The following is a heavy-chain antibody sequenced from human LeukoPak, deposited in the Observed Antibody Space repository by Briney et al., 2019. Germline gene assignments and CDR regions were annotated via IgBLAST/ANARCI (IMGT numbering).Heavy chain of an antibody. CDR2: ISGNGGST. CDR1: GFSFSSYA. J-gene: IGHJ5*02. Sequence: PGGSLRLSCAPSGFSFSSYAMSWVRQAPGRGLEWVSAISGNGGSTYYADSVKGRFTISRDNSKNTLYLQMNSLRAEDTAVYYCAKNRAAARPSGPNWFVPWGQGTLVTVSS. V-gene: IGHV3-23*01. D-gene: IGHD6-6*01. CDR3: AKNRAAARPSGPNWFVP.